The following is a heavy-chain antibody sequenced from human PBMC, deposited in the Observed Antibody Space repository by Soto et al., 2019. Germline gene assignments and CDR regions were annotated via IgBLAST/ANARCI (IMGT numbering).Heavy chain of an antibody. Sequence: PGESLKISCNSYGYSFTTYWIAWVRHMPGTGLEGMARTHPGASDTRYSPSFQGQVTIAADRSITTAYLQWSSVKASDTAMYYCARHEATYYNFYGMDVWGQGTTVTVSS. CDR3: ARHEATYYNFYGMDV. CDR2: THPGASDT. V-gene: IGHV5-51*01. CDR1: GYSFTTYW. J-gene: IGHJ6*02.